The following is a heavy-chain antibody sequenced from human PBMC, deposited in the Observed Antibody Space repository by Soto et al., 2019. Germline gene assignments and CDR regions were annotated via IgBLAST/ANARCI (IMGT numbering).Heavy chain of an antibody. V-gene: IGHV4-59*01. D-gene: IGHD3-10*02. CDR1: GGSISSYY. CDR3: ASMIGDPVLSFDS. J-gene: IGHJ5*01. CDR2: IFYSGST. Sequence: QVQLQESGPGLVKPSETLSLTCTVSGGSISSYYWSWIRQPPGKGLEWIGFIFYSGSTSYNPSHKSRLTISIDTSEYQFSRKLNSVTAADTAVYYCASMIGDPVLSFDSWGQGTLVAVSS.